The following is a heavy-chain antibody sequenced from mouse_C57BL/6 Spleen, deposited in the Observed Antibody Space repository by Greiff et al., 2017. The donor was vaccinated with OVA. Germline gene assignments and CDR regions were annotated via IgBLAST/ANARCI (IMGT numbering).Heavy chain of an antibody. V-gene: IGHV1-69*01. Sequence: QVQLQQPGAELVMPGASVKLSCKASGYTFTSYWMHWVKQRPGQGLEWIGEIDPSDSYTNYNQKFKGKSTLTVDKSSSTAYMQLSSLTSEDSAVYYCARSHVYYAMDYWGQGTSVTVSS. J-gene: IGHJ4*01. CDR3: ARSHVYYAMDY. CDR2: IDPSDSYT. CDR1: GYTFTSYW.